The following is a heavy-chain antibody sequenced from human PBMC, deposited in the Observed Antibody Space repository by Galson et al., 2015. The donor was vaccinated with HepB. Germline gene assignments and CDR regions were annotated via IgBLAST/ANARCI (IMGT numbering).Heavy chain of an antibody. D-gene: IGHD6-19*01. CDR3: ARDSYSSADT. J-gene: IGHJ5*02. CDR2: INNDGSGT. Sequence: SLRLSCAVSGLPFSDNWFHWIRQAPGKGLEWVSRINNDGSGTSYADSVRGRFITSRDDSRSTVYLEMTSVRPDDTATYFCARDSYSSADTWGQGTLVIVS. CDR1: GLPFSDNW. V-gene: IGHV3-74*01.